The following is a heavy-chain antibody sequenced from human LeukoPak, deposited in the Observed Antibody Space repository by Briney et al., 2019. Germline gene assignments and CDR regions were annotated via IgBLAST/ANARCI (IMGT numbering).Heavy chain of an antibody. CDR3: AKDPAPAGTGGGGGYFQH. CDR1: GFTFSSYA. D-gene: IGHD1-1*01. V-gene: IGHV3-23*01. Sequence: GGSLRLSCAASGFTFSSYAMSWVRQAPGKGLEWVSAISGSGGSTYYADSVKGRFTISRDNSKNTLYLQMNSLRAEDTAVYYCAKDPAPAGTGGGGGYFQHWGQGTLVTVSS. J-gene: IGHJ1*01. CDR2: ISGSGGST.